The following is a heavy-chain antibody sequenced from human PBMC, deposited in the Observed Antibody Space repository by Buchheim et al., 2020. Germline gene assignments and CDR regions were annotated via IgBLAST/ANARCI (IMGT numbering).Heavy chain of an antibody. CDR3: ARDRVVAARSYYGMDV. CDR2: ISYDGSNK. J-gene: IGHJ6*02. V-gene: IGHV3-30-3*01. CDR1: GFTFSSYA. D-gene: IGHD2-15*01. Sequence: QVQLVESGGGVVQPGRSLRLSCAASGFTFSSYAMHWVRQAPGKGLEWVAVISYDGSNKYYADSVKGRFTISRDNSKNTLYLQMNRLRDEDTAVYYCARDRVVAARSYYGMDVWGQGTT.